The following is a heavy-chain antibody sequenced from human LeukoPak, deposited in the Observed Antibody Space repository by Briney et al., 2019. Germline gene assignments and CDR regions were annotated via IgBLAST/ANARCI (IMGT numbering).Heavy chain of an antibody. CDR3: AKVGHGDYYLDY. V-gene: IGHV3-33*06. Sequence: GSLRLSCAASGFTFSNYGMHWVRQAPGKGLEWVAVIWYGGSNKYCADSVKGRFTISRDNSKNTLYLQMNSRRSEYTAVYYCAKVGHGDYYLDYWGQGTLVTVSS. J-gene: IGHJ4*02. CDR2: IWYGGSNK. D-gene: IGHD4-17*01. CDR1: GFTFSNYG.